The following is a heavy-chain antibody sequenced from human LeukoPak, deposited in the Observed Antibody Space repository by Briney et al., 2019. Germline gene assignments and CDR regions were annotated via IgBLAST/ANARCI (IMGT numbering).Heavy chain of an antibody. CDR2: ISGSGGST. CDR3: ANRLTPSYCSGGSCYPGYFQH. V-gene: IGHV3-23*01. CDR1: GFTFSSYA. D-gene: IGHD2-15*01. Sequence: GGPLSLFCAASGFTFSSYAMSWVREAPGKGLEWVSAISGSGGSTYYADPVKGRFTISRDNSKNTLYLQMNSLRAEDTAVYYCANRLTPSYCSGGSCYPGYFQHWGQGTLVTVSS. J-gene: IGHJ1*01.